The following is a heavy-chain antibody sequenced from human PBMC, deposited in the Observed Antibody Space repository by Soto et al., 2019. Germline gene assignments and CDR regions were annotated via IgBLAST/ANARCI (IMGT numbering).Heavy chain of an antibody. V-gene: IGHV4-39*01. J-gene: IGHJ4*02. CDR3: ARTKMGDYYDSSGYSSVGY. D-gene: IGHD3-22*01. Sequence: SETLSLTCTVAGGSISSSSYYWGWIRQPPGKGLEWIGSIYYSGSTYCNPSLKSRVTISVDTSKNQFSLKLSSVTAADTAVYYCARTKMGDYYDSSGYSSVGYWGQGTLVTVS. CDR1: GGSISSSSYY. CDR2: IYYSGST.